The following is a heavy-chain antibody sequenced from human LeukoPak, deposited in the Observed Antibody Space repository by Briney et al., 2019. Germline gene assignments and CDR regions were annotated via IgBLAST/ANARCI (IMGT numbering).Heavy chain of an antibody. D-gene: IGHD1-26*01. Sequence: SETLSLTCTVSGGSICSSSYYWGWIRQPPGKGLEWIGSIYYSGSTYYNPSLKSRVTISVDTSKNQFSLKLSSVTAADTAVYYCASEDPSGSLLSLYYYYGMDVWGQGTTVTVSS. CDR1: GGSICSSSYY. V-gene: IGHV4-39*01. J-gene: IGHJ6*02. CDR2: IYYSGST. CDR3: ASEDPSGSLLSLYYYYGMDV.